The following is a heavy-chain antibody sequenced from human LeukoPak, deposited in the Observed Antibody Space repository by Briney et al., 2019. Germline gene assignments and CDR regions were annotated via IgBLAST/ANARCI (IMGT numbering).Heavy chain of an antibody. CDR2: MNPNSGNT. V-gene: IGHV1-8*01. D-gene: IGHD5-24*01. Sequence: ASVKVSCKASGYTFTSYDINWVRQATGQGLEWMGWMNPNSGNTGYAQKFQGRVTMTRDTSISTAYMELSRLRSDDTAVYYCARADGYNEGTFDYWGQGTLVTVSS. J-gene: IGHJ4*02. CDR3: ARADGYNEGTFDY. CDR1: GYTFTSYD.